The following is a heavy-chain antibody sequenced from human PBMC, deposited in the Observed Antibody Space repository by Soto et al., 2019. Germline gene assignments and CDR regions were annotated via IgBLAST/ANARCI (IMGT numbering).Heavy chain of an antibody. CDR1: GFTFNNYA. D-gene: IGHD2-15*01. V-gene: IGHV3-23*01. J-gene: IGHJ4*02. Sequence: EVQLLESGGGLLQPGGSLRLSCSASGFTFNNYAMAWVRQAPGEGLEWVSGISGSGATPYYADSVKGRFTISRDNSKNTLFLPMNILSAEDPAVYFCAKAGYCTGVSCSFFYFDSWGQGTLVTVSS. CDR2: ISGSGATP. CDR3: AKAGYCTGVSCSFFYFDS.